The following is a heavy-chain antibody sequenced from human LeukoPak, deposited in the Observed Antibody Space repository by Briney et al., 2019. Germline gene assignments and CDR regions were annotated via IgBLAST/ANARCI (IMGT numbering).Heavy chain of an antibody. CDR2: TREEGSEK. D-gene: IGHD3-10*01. CDR3: ARELAGHYYGSGSSFDY. CDR1: GFTFSTYW. J-gene: IGHJ4*02. V-gene: IGHV3-7*01. Sequence: GGSLRLSCTASGFTFSTYWMSWVRQAPGKGLEWVANTREEGSEKYYVDSVKGRFTISRDNAKNSLYLQMNSLRAEDTAVYYCARELAGHYYGSGSSFDYWGQGTLVTVSS.